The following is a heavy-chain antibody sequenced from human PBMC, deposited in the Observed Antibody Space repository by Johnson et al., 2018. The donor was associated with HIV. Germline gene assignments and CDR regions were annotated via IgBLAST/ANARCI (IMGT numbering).Heavy chain of an antibody. J-gene: IGHJ3*02. CDR1: GFTFSSYA. D-gene: IGHD6-13*01. V-gene: IGHV3-30*04. Sequence: QVQLVESGGGVVQPGRSLRLSCAASGFTFSSYAMHWVRQAPGKGLEWVAVVSDDVSSSFYVDSVKGRFTISRYNSKKTLYLQMNSLREEDTAVYYCAREQELIGERAFDIWGQGTMVTVSS. CDR2: VSDDVSSS. CDR3: AREQELIGERAFDI.